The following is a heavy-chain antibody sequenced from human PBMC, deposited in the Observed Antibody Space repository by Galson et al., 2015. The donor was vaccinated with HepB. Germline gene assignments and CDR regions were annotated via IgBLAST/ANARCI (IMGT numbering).Heavy chain of an antibody. CDR2: INPNSGGT. D-gene: IGHD2-2*01. CDR1: GYTFTGYY. Sequence: SVKVSCKASGYTFTGYYMHWVRQAPGQGLEWMGWINPNSGGTNYAQKFQGWVTMTRDTSISTAYMELSRLRSDDTAVYYCARSGPRRYCSSTSCPHLYYYGMDVWGQGTTVTVSS. CDR3: ARSGPRRYCSSTSCPHLYYYGMDV. V-gene: IGHV1-2*04. J-gene: IGHJ6*02.